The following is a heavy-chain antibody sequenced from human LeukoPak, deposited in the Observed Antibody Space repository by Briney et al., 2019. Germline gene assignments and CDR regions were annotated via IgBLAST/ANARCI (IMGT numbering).Heavy chain of an antibody. Sequence: PGGSLRLSCAASGFTFSSYWMHWARQAPGKGLVWVSRINSDGSSTSYAGSVKGRFTTSRDNAKNTLYLQMNSLRAEDTAVYHCVRGNILDVWGQGTTVTVSS. V-gene: IGHV3-74*01. D-gene: IGHD2/OR15-2a*01. CDR2: INSDGSST. CDR1: GFTFSSYW. CDR3: VRGNILDV. J-gene: IGHJ6*02.